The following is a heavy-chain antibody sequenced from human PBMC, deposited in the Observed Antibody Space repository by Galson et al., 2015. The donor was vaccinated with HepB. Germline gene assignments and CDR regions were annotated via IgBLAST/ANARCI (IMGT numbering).Heavy chain of an antibody. CDR3: TTDGCSGGSCYSGIDY. J-gene: IGHJ4*02. Sequence: SLRLSCAASGFTFSNAWMSWVRQAPGKGLGWVGRIRSKTDGGTTDYAAPVKGRFTISRDDSKNTLYLQTNSLKTEDTAVYYCTTDGCSGGSCYSGIDYWGQGTLVTVSS. CDR1: GFTFSNAW. V-gene: IGHV3-15*01. D-gene: IGHD2-15*01. CDR2: IRSKTDGGTT.